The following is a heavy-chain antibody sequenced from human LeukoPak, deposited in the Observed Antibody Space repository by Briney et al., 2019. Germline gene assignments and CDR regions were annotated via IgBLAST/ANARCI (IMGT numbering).Heavy chain of an antibody. Sequence: PSETLSLTCVVSGYSISSGYYWGWIRQPPGKGLEGIGSIYHSGSTYYNPSLKSRVTISVDTSKNQFSLKLSSVTAADTAVYYCARVLAVAGVDYWGQGTLVTVSS. CDR3: ARVLAVAGVDY. V-gene: IGHV4-38-2*01. CDR2: IYHSGST. J-gene: IGHJ4*02. D-gene: IGHD6-19*01. CDR1: GYSISSGYY.